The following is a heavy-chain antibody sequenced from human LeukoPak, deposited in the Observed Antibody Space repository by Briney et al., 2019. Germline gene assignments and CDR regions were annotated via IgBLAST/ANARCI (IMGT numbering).Heavy chain of an antibody. CDR3: ARDLGVMVRAFDI. D-gene: IGHD5-18*01. CDR2: IYYSGST. CDR1: GGSISSYY. J-gene: IGHJ3*02. Sequence: PSETLSLTCTVSGGSISSYYWSWIRQPPGKRLEWIGYIYYSGSTSYNPSLESRVTISVDTSKSQISLKLSSVTAADTAVYYCARDLGVMVRAFDIWGQGTMVTVSS. V-gene: IGHV4-59*01.